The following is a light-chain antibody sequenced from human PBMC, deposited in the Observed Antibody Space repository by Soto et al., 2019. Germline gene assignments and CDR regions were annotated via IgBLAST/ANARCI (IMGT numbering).Light chain of an antibody. CDR1: YIGSKS. J-gene: IGLJ2*01. Sequence: SYELTQPPSVSVAPGQTARITCGANYIGSKSVHWSQQRPGQAPVLVVYDNRDRPSGIPERFSGSNSGNTATLTISRVEAGDEADYYCQVWDDTDDRVLFGGGTQLTVL. V-gene: IGLV3-21*02. CDR2: DNR. CDR3: QVWDDTDDRVL.